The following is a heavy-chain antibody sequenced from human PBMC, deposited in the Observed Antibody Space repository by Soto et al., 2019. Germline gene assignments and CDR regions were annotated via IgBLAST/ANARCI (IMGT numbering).Heavy chain of an antibody. CDR3: ARDPPGTGTTGMSYYGMDV. CDR2: INPNSGGT. J-gene: IGHJ6*02. Sequence: QVQLVQSGAEVKKPGASVKVSCKASGYTFTGYYMHWVRQAPGQGLEWMGWINPNSGGTNYAQKFQGRVTMTRDTSISTAYMELSRLRSDDTAVYYCARDPPGTGTTGMSYYGMDVWGQGTTVTVSS. CDR1: GYTFTGYY. V-gene: IGHV1-2*02. D-gene: IGHD1-1*01.